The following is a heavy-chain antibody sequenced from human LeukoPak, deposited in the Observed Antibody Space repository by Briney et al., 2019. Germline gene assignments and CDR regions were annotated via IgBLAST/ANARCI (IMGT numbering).Heavy chain of an antibody. V-gene: IGHV3-74*03. Sequence: GRSLRLSCAASGFTFSSYGMHWVRQAPGKGLVWVSRIKTDGSSITYADSVKGRFTVSRDNAKNTLYLQMNSLRAEDTAVYFCAREFRKSPTGGWGLGTLVTVSS. J-gene: IGHJ4*02. D-gene: IGHD1-14*01. CDR3: AREFRKSPTGG. CDR1: GFTFSSYG. CDR2: IKTDGSSI.